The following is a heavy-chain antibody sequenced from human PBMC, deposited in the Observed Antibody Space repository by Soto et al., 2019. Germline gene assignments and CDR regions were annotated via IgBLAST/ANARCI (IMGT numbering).Heavy chain of an antibody. CDR3: ARSTEETTIFGVVTNSGFDY. Sequence: ETLSLTCAVSGGSISSGGYSWSWIRQAPGKGLEWVSSISSSSSYIYYADSVKGRLTISRDNAKNSLYLQMNSLRAEDTAVYYCARSTEETTIFGVVTNSGFDYWGQGTLVTVSS. V-gene: IGHV3-21*01. J-gene: IGHJ4*02. D-gene: IGHD3-3*01. CDR1: GGSISSGG. CDR2: ISSSSSYI.